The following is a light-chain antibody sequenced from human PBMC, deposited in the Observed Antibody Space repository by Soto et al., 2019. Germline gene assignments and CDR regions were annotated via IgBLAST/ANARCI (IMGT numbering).Light chain of an antibody. J-gene: IGLJ1*01. V-gene: IGLV2-14*01. CDR1: SSDVGGYNY. CDR3: SSYTSSSTLV. CDR2: EVS. Sequence: QSVLTQPASVSGSPGQSITISCTGTSSDVGGYNYVSWYQQHPGKAPKVMIYEVSNRPSGVSNRFSGSKSGNTASLTISGLQAEDEADYYSSSYTSSSTLVFGTGTKLTVL.